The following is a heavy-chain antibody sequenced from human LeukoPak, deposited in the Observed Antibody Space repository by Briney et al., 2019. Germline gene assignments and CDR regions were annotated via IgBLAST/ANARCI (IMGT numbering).Heavy chain of an antibody. CDR1: GGSFSGYY. V-gene: IGHV4-34*01. Sequence: PSETLSLTCAVSGGSFSGYYWSWIRQPPGKGLEWIGEINHSGSTNYNPSLKSRVTISVDTSKNQFSLKLSSVTAADTAVYYCARGRLGVVSDWGQGTLVTVSS. CDR3: ARGRLGVVSD. D-gene: IGHD3-3*01. J-gene: IGHJ4*02. CDR2: INHSGST.